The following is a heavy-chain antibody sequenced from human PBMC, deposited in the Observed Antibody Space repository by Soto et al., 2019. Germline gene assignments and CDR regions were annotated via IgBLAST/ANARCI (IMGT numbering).Heavy chain of an antibody. CDR1: GFTFDDYA. V-gene: IGHV3-43D*03. Sequence: GGSLRLSCAASGFTFDDYALHWVRQAPGKGLEWVSLISWDGGSTYYADSVKGRFTISRDNSKNSLYLQMNSLRAEATAVYYCAKVQRRYYDFWSGYSEDNYYYYYGMDVWGQGTTVTVSS. D-gene: IGHD3-3*01. CDR2: ISWDGGST. CDR3: AKVQRRYYDFWSGYSEDNYYYYYGMDV. J-gene: IGHJ6*02.